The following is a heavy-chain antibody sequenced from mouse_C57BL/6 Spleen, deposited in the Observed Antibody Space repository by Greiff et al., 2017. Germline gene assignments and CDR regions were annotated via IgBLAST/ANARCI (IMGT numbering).Heavy chain of an antibody. CDR3: ARNEMAY. CDR2: ISSGSSTI. CDR1: GFTFSDYG. Sequence: EVKVVESGGGLVKPGGSLKLSCAASGFTFSDYGMHWVRQAPEKGLEWVAYISSGSSTIYYADTVKGRFTISRDNAKNTLFLQMTSLRSEDTAMYYCARNEMAYWGQGTLVTVSA. V-gene: IGHV5-17*01. J-gene: IGHJ3*01.